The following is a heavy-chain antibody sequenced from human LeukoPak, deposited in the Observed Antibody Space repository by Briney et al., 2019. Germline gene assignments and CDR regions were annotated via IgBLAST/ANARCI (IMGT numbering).Heavy chain of an antibody. J-gene: IGHJ4*02. Sequence: SETLSLTCAVYGGSFSGYYWSWIRQPPGKGLEWIGEINHSGSTNYNPSLKSRVTISVDTSKNQFSLKLSSVTAADTAVYYCARSGQWLVSVYFDYWGQGTLVTVSS. CDR2: INHSGST. D-gene: IGHD6-19*01. CDR1: GGSFSGYY. V-gene: IGHV4-34*01. CDR3: ARSGQWLVSVYFDY.